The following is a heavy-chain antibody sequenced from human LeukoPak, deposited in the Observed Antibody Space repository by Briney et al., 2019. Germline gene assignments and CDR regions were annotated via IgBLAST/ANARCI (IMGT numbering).Heavy chain of an antibody. V-gene: IGHV3-21*01. D-gene: IGHD1-14*01. CDR3: ARDVSGINAD. Sequence: GGSLRLSCAASGFTFSSYSMNWVRQAPGKGLELVSSISSSSSYIYYADSVKGRFTISRDNAKTSLYLQMNSLRAEDTAVYYCARDVSGINADWGQGTMVTVSS. CDR1: GFTFSSYS. CDR2: ISSSSSYI. J-gene: IGHJ4*02.